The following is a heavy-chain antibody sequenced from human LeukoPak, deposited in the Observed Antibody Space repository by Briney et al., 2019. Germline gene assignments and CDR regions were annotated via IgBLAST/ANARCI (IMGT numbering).Heavy chain of an antibody. CDR1: GGSISDYY. CDR3: ARGDFCSKSNCYLRPMDV. D-gene: IGHD3-3*01. V-gene: IGHV4-59*01. Sequence: PSETLSLTCTVSGGSISDYYWNWIRQPLGKGLEWIGYIYYSGSTTYNPSLKRRVTMSVDTAKNQFSLRVRSVTAADTAVYYCARGDFCSKSNCYLRPMDVWGKGTTVTVSS. CDR2: IYYSGST. J-gene: IGHJ6*03.